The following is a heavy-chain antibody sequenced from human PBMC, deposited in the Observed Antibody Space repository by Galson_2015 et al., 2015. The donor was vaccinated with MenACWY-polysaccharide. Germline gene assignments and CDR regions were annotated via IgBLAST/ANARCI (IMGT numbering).Heavy chain of an antibody. CDR2: INADGSAA. CDR1: GFSFSTYW. D-gene: IGHD2-15*01. V-gene: IGHV3-74*01. Sequence: SLRLSCAASGFSFSTYWMHWVRHAPGKGLVWVSRINADGSAAGYADSVRGRFTISRDNAKNTLYLEMNSLRAEGTAVYYCTKAGAKYCSGSSCYFNWFDPWGQGTLVTVSS. CDR3: TKAGAKYCSGSSCYFNWFDP. J-gene: IGHJ5*02.